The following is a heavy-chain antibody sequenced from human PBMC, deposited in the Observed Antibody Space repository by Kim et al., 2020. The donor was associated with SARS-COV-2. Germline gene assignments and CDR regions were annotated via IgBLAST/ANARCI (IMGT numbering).Heavy chain of an antibody. CDR2: IRNKANNYAT. CDR3: TRSYYDGRYYYGMDV. CDR1: GLTFSGSA. V-gene: IGHV3-73*01. Sequence: GGSLRLSCAASGLTFSGSAMHWVRQASGKGLEWVGRIRNKANNYATAFAASVKGRFTISSDESKNMVYLQMNSLKTENTAVYYCTRSYYDGRYYYGMDVWGQGTTGTVSS. D-gene: IGHD3-22*01. J-gene: IGHJ6*02.